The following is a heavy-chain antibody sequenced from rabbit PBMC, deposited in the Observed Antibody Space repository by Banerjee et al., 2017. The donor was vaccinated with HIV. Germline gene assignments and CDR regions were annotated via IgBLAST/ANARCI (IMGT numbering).Heavy chain of an antibody. V-gene: IGHV1S45*01. CDR3: VRDQAGDGDYGPYYLNL. CDR2: IESDNSGFT. Sequence: QEQLVESGGGLVKPGASLTLTCIASGVSFSGSSYMCWVRQAPGKGLEWIACIESDNSGFTYFASWAKGRFTISKTSSTTVTLHMTSLTAADTATYFCVRDQAGDGDYGPYYLNLWGQGTLVTVS. CDR1: GVSFSGSSY. J-gene: IGHJ4*01. D-gene: IGHD2-1*01.